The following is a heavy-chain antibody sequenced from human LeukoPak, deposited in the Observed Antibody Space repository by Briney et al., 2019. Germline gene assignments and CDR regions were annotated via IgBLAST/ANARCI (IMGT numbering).Heavy chain of an antibody. V-gene: IGHV4-4*07. Sequence: SETLSLTCTVSGGSISSYYWSWIRQPAGKGLEWIGRIYTSGSTNYNPSLKSRVTMSVDTSKNQFSLKLSSVTAADTAVYYCARVDAARDYYDSSAYYYDAFDIWGQGTMVTVSS. D-gene: IGHD3-22*01. J-gene: IGHJ3*02. CDR2: IYTSGST. CDR3: ARVDAARDYYDSSAYYYDAFDI. CDR1: GGSISSYY.